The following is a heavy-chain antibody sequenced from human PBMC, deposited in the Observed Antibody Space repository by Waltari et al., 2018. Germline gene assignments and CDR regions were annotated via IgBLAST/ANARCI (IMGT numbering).Heavy chain of an antibody. D-gene: IGHD1-26*01. CDR2: IFPIFGTA. CDR1: GSPFSRSA. J-gene: IGHJ3*02. CDR3: ANREDPGQVDAFDI. V-gene: IGHV1-69*13. Sequence: QVQLVQSGAEVTKPGSSVKVSCKASGSPFSRSANSWVRQAPGQGLEWMGRIFPIFGTANYAQKFQGRVTITADKSTSTAYMELSSLRSEDTAVYYCANREDPGQVDAFDIWGQGTMVTVSS.